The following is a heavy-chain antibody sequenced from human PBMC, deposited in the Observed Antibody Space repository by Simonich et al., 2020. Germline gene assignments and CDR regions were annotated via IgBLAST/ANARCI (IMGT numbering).Heavy chain of an antibody. CDR1: GGSISSYY. CDR3: ARDRDGDYDY. Sequence: QVQLQESGPGLVKPSETLSLTCTVSGGSISSYYWSWIRPPPGKGLDWIGYIYYSGSTNNIPSLKSRVTISVDTSKNQFSRKLSSVTAADTAVYYCARDRDGDYDYWVQGTLVTVSS. CDR2: IYYSGST. V-gene: IGHV4-59*12. D-gene: IGHD4-17*01. J-gene: IGHJ4*02.